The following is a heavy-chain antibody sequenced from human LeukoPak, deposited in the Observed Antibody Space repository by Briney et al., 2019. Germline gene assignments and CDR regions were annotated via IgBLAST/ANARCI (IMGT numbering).Heavy chain of an antibody. Sequence: SQTLSLTCTVSGGSISSGSYYWGWVRQPAGRGLEWIGRIYTSGSTNYNPSLKSRVTISVDTSKNQFSLKLSSVTAADTAVYYCARDKTSIAVAGSIYYYYYMDVWGKGTTVTISS. CDR3: ARDKTSIAVAGSIYYYYYMDV. J-gene: IGHJ6*03. V-gene: IGHV4-61*02. CDR1: GGSISSGSYY. CDR2: IYTSGST. D-gene: IGHD6-19*01.